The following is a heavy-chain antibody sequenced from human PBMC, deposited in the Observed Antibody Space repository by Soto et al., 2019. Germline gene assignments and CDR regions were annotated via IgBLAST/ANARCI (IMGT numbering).Heavy chain of an antibody. V-gene: IGHV1-69*12. J-gene: IGHJ1*01. Sequence: QVQLVQSGADVKKPGSSVKVSCKASGGSFGNSAINWVRQAPGQGLEWMGGIIPIFATLNYAQKFQGRVTITADESTRTAYMELSSLRSEDTAVYYCARVEFMNAEYFQEWGQGTRVTVSS. CDR2: IIPIFATL. CDR3: ARVEFMNAEYFQE. CDR1: GGSFGNSA. D-gene: IGHD3-16*01.